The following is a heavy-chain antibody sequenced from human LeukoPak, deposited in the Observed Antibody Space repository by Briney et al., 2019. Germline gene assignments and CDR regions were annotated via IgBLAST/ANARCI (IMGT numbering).Heavy chain of an antibody. Sequence: PGGSLRLSCAASGFTFSSYWMSWVRQAPGKGLEWVANIKQDGSEKYYVDSVKGRFTISRDNAKNSLYLQMNSLRAEDTAVYYCARSRRLGITIFGVADPEGGYWGQGTLVTVSS. CDR1: GFTFSSYW. J-gene: IGHJ4*02. V-gene: IGHV3-7*01. D-gene: IGHD3-3*01. CDR2: IKQDGSEK. CDR3: ARSRRLGITIFGVADPEGGY.